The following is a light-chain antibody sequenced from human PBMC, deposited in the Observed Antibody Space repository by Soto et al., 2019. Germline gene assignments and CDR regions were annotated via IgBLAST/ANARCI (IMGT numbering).Light chain of an antibody. CDR3: QQYNAHPYT. CDR2: KAS. V-gene: IGKV1-5*03. J-gene: IGKJ2*01. Sequence: QMTQSPSTLSASVGDRVTITCRASQSVHSWLAWYQQKPGRTPKLLIYKASTLESGVPSRFSGSGSGTEFTLTFSSVQPDDFAAYYCQQYNAHPYTFGQGTKLEIK. CDR1: QSVHSW.